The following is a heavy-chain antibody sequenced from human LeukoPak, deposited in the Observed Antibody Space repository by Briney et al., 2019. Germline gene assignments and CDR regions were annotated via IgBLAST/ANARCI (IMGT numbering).Heavy chain of an antibody. CDR1: GFTFSSYW. J-gene: IGHJ4*02. Sequence: GGSLRLSCAASGFTFSSYWMNWVRQAPGKGLEWVSSISSSSSYIYYADSVKGRFTISRDNAKNSLYLQMNSLRAEDTAVYYCARDLATPRKRGYSGLSDYWGQGTLVTVSS. CDR2: ISSSSSYI. D-gene: IGHD5-12*01. CDR3: ARDLATPRKRGYSGLSDY. V-gene: IGHV3-21*01.